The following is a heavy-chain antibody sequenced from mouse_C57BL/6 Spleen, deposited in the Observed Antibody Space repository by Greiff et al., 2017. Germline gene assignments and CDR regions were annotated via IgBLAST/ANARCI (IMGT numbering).Heavy chain of an antibody. CDR1: GYTFTEYT. D-gene: IGHD2-3*01. CDR3: ARHEGGYDGDLAWFAY. CDR2: FYPGSGSI. J-gene: IGHJ3*01. V-gene: IGHV1-62-2*01. Sequence: VQLQQSGAELVKPGASVKLSCKASGYTFTEYTIHWVKQRSGQGLEWIGWFYPGSGSIKYNEKFKDKATLTADKSSSTVYVELSRLTSEDSAVYFWARHEGGYDGDLAWFAYWGQGTLVTVSA.